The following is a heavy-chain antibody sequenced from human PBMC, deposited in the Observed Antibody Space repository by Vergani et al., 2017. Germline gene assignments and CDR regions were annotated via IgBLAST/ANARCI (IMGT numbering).Heavy chain of an antibody. D-gene: IGHD3-3*01. J-gene: IGHJ6*02. CDR2: IFSNDEK. Sequence: QVTLKESGPVLVKPTETLTLTCTVSGFSLSNARMGVSWIRQPPGKALEWLAHIFSNDEKSYSTSLKSRLTISKDTSKSQVVLTMTNMDPVDTATYYCERIHVTGADFWSGHNYYYYYGMDVWGQGTTVTVSS. CDR3: ERIHVTGADFWSGHNYYYYYGMDV. CDR1: GFSLSNARMG. V-gene: IGHV2-26*01.